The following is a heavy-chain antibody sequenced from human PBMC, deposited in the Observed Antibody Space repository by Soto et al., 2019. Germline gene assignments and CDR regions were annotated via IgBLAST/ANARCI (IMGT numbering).Heavy chain of an antibody. J-gene: IGHJ5*02. D-gene: IGHD2-2*01. CDR1: GGSISSSSYY. V-gene: IGHV4-39*01. Sequence: PSETLSLTCTVSGGSISSSSYYWGWIRHPPGKGLEWIGSIYYSGSTYYNPSLKSRVTISVDTSKNQFSLKLSSVTAADTAVYYCARKQTYCSSTSCSNNWFDPWGQGTLVTVSS. CDR3: ARKQTYCSSTSCSNNWFDP. CDR2: IYYSGST.